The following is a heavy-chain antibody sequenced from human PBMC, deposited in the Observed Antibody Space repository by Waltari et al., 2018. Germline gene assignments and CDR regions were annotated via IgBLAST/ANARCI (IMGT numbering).Heavy chain of an antibody. D-gene: IGHD6-13*01. V-gene: IGHV1-69*06. CDR3: AGRAAAADY. Sequence: QVQLVQSGAEVKKPGASVKVSCKASGYTFTGYYMPWVRQAPGQGLEWMGRIIPIFGTANYAQKFQGRVTITADKSTSTAYMELSSLRSEDTAVYYCAGRAAAADYWGQGTLVTVSS. J-gene: IGHJ4*02. CDR2: IIPIFGTA. CDR1: GYTFTGYY.